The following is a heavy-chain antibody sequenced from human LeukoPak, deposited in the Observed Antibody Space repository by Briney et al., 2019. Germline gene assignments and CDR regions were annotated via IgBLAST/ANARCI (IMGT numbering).Heavy chain of an antibody. CDR3: ARVAPGHDIGRGYFDY. CDR1: GFTFSIYS. Sequence: GGSLRLSCAASGFTFSIYSMNWVRQAPGKGLEWISYITSSSGTIYYTDSVKGRFNISRDNAKNSLYLQMNSLRAEDTAVYYCARVAPGHDIGRGYFDYWGQGTLVTVSS. J-gene: IGHJ4*02. D-gene: IGHD2-21*01. V-gene: IGHV3-48*01. CDR2: ITSSSGTI.